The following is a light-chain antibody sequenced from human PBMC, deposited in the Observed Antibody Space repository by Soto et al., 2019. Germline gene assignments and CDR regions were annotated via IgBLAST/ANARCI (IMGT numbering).Light chain of an antibody. J-gene: IGKJ4*01. V-gene: IGKV3-20*01. CDR2: GAS. CDR1: QSVSSDY. CDR3: QQYGSSPRVS. Sequence: EIVLTQSPGTLSLSPGERATLSCRASQSVSSDYLAWDQQKIGQAPRLLIYGASIRATGIPDRISGSGSGTDFTLTISRLEPEDFAVYYCQQYGSSPRVSFGGGTKVEIK.